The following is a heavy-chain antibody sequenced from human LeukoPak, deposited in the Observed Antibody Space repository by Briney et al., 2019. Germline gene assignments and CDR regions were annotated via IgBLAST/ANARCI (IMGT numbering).Heavy chain of an antibody. V-gene: IGHV1-18*01. Sequence: ASVKVSCKASGFTFISYGFSWVRQAPGQGLEWVGWIGGYDGDRHYAQNFQGRVTMTTDTSTSTAYMELRSLRSDDTAVYYCARQAMVTPSGWDYWGQGTLVTVSS. CDR3: ARQAMVTPSGWDY. CDR2: IGGYDGDR. D-gene: IGHD4-17*01. J-gene: IGHJ4*02. CDR1: GFTFISYG.